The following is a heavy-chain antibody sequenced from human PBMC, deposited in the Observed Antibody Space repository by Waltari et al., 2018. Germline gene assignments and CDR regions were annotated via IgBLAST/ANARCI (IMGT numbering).Heavy chain of an antibody. V-gene: IGHV3-7*01. CDR2: RKQDGSEE. D-gene: IGHD2-15*01. CDR3: ARPPPGVVADAYDY. Sequence: VQLVQSGGGLVQPGGSQRLSCIGPGFPFGSFWMSWVRQAPGKGLEWVANRKQDGSEEYYVDSVKGRFTISRDNAKKSLYLQMNSLRVEDTAVYYCARPPPGVVADAYDYWGQGTLVTVSS. CDR1: GFPFGSFW. J-gene: IGHJ4*02.